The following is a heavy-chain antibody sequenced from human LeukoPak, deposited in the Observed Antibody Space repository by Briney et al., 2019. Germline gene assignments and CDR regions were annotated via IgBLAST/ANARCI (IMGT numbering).Heavy chain of an antibody. CDR1: GFTVSRHF. V-gene: IGHV3-66*01. CDR2: LHSGGNT. Sequence: PGGSLRLSCAASGFTVSRHFMSWVRQAPGKGLEWVSVLHSGGNTYYADSVKGRFTISRDNAKNSLYLQMNSLRAEDTAVYYCARTMAYAFDIWGQGTMVTVSS. J-gene: IGHJ3*02. D-gene: IGHD4/OR15-4a*01. CDR3: ARTMAYAFDI.